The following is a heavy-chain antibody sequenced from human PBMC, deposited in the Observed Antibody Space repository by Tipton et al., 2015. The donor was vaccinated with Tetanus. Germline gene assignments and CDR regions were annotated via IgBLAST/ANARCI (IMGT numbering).Heavy chain of an antibody. J-gene: IGHJ6*02. V-gene: IGHV5-51*01. Sequence: VQLVQSGAEVKKPGESLKISCKASGHNSRSYWVSWVRQMPGKGLEWMGLIYPGDSDATYSPSFQGQVTISADKSISTAYLQWRSLKASDSAMYYCARHSGGSEIGYYDDMDVWGQGTTVTVSS. CDR3: ARHSGGSEIGYYDDMDV. D-gene: IGHD3-10*01. CDR2: IYPGDSDA. CDR1: GHNSRSYW.